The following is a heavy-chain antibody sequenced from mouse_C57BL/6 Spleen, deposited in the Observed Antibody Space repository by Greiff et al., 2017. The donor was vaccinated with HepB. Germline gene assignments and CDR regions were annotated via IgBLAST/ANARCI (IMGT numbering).Heavy chain of an antibody. D-gene: IGHD1-1*01. J-gene: IGHJ1*03. CDR3: TTPGSSSYWYFDV. CDR1: GFNIKDYY. CDR2: IDPEDGDT. Sequence: VQLQQSGAELVRPGASVKLSCTASGFNIKDYYMHWVKQRPEQGLEWIGRIDPEDGDTEYAPKFQGKATMTADTSSNTAYLQLSSLTSEDTAVYYCTTPGSSSYWYFDVWGTGTTVTVSS. V-gene: IGHV14-1*01.